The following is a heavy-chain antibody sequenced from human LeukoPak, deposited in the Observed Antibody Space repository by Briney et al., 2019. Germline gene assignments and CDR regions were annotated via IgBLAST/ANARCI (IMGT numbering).Heavy chain of an antibody. J-gene: IGHJ4*02. D-gene: IGHD6-13*01. Sequence: SETLSLTCTVSGGSISSSSYYWGWLRQPPGTGLEWLGSIYYSGSTYYNPSLKSRVTISVDTSKNQFSLKLSSVTAADTAVYYCARGAKFTSRYSSSRYPPGYWGQGTLVTVSS. CDR1: GGSISSSSYY. CDR3: ARGAKFTSRYSSSRYPPGY. V-gene: IGHV4-39*07. CDR2: IYYSGST.